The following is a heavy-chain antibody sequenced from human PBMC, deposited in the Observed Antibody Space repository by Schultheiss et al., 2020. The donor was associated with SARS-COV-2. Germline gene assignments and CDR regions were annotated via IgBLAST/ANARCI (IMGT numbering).Heavy chain of an antibody. D-gene: IGHD1-26*01. CDR2: IYYSGST. CDR1: GGSISSSSYY. CDR3: ARIGRYSGSYGY. Sequence: SQTLSLTCTVSGGSISSSSYYWGWIRQPPGKGLEWIGSIYYSGSTYYNPSLKSRVTISVDKSKNQFSLKVRSVTAADTAVYYCARIGRYSGSYGYWGQGTLVTVSS. J-gene: IGHJ1*01. V-gene: IGHV4-39*07.